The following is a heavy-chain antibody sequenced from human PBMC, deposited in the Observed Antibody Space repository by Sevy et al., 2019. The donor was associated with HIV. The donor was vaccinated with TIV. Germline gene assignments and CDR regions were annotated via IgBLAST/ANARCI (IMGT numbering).Heavy chain of an antibody. J-gene: IGHJ4*02. CDR1: GFTFSSYA. V-gene: IGHV3-23*01. CDR2: ISGSGGST. CDR3: AKDLISGSYGGFFDY. Sequence: GGSLRLSCAASGFTFSSYAMSRVRQAPGKGLEWVSAISGSGGSTYYADSVKGRFTISRDNSKNTLYLQRNSLRAEDTAVYYCAKDLISGSYGGFFDYWGQGTLVTVSS. D-gene: IGHD1-26*01.